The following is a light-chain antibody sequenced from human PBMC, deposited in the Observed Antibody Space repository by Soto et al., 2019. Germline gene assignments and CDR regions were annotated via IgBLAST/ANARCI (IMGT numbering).Light chain of an antibody. Sequence: QAVVTQEPSLTVSPGGTVTLTCASSTGAVTSGYYPNWFQQKPGQAPRALIYSTNNKYSWTPARFSGSLLGGKAALTLSGVQPEDEAEYYCLLYYGGVHSVVFGGGTKLNVL. CDR1: TGAVTSGYY. J-gene: IGLJ2*01. V-gene: IGLV7-43*01. CDR2: STN. CDR3: LLYYGGVHSVV.